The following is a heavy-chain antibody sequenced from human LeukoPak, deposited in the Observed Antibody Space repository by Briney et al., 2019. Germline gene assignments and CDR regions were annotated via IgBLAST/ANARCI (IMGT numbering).Heavy chain of an antibody. D-gene: IGHD5-12*01. CDR3: AKEGRPNSGGGFFDY. Sequence: PGGSLRLSCAASGFTFSRYAMGWVRQAPGKGLEWVSTVNEIGRRTYYADSVKGRFTMSRDNSRSTLYLQMNSLRAEDTAIYYCAKEGRPNSGGGFFDYWGQGTRVTVSS. J-gene: IGHJ4*02. CDR1: GFTFSRYA. CDR2: VNEIGRRT. V-gene: IGHV3-23*01.